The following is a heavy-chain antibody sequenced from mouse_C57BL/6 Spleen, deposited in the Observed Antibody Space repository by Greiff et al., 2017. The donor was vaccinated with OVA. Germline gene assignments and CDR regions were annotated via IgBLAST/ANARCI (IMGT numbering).Heavy chain of an antibody. J-gene: IGHJ4*01. D-gene: IGHD1-1*01. CDR3: ARDPLITTVVADAMDY. V-gene: IGHV5-4*01. CDR1: GFTFSSYA. Sequence: EVKVVESGGGLVKPGGSLKLSCAASGFTFSSYAMSWVRQTPEKRLEWVATISDGGSYTYYPDNVKGRFTISRDNAKNNLYLQMSHLKSDDTAMYYCARDPLITTVVADAMDYWGQGTSVTVSS. CDR2: ISDGGSYT.